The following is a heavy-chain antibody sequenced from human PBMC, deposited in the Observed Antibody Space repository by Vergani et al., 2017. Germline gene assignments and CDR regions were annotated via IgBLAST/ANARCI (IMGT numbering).Heavy chain of an antibody. CDR3: AKDSLYYRPRHYYCYYMDV. J-gene: IGHJ6*03. D-gene: IGHD3-10*01. Sequence: QVQLVESGGGVVQPGRSLRLSCAASGFTFSSYGMHWVRQAPGKGLEWVAVISYDGSNKYYADSVKGRFTISRDNSKNTLYLQMNSLRAEDTAVYYCAKDSLYYRPRHYYCYYMDVWGKGTTVTVSS. CDR1: GFTFSSYG. V-gene: IGHV3-30*18. CDR2: ISYDGSNK.